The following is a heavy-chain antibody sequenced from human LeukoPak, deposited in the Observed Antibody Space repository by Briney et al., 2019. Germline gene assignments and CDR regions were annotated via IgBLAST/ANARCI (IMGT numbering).Heavy chain of an antibody. J-gene: IGHJ4*02. CDR1: GYSIRSGSY. CDR2: MFHSGDT. Sequence: SETLSLTCDVSGYSIRSGSYWGWIRQPPGKGLEWIGCMFHSGDTYHNPSLKSRVTISADTSKNQFSLKLTSVTAADTAVYYCAKVGAYGDYARHDYWGQGTLVTLSS. CDR3: AKVGAYGDYARHDY. D-gene: IGHD4-17*01. V-gene: IGHV4-38-2*01.